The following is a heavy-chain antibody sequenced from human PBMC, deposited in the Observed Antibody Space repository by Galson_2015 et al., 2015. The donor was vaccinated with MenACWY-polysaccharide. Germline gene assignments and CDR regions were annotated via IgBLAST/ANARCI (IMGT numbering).Heavy chain of an antibody. CDR3: ARRVGVPVGMDV. Sequence: SVKVSCKASGYTFTDYYMHWVRQAPGQGLEWMGGINPNSGGANYAQKFQGRVTMTRDTSIRTAYMELNRLKSDETAVYYWARRVGVPVGMDVWGQGTTVTVSS. V-gene: IGHV1-2*02. D-gene: IGHD1-26*01. J-gene: IGHJ6*02. CDR2: INPNSGGA. CDR1: GYTFTDYY.